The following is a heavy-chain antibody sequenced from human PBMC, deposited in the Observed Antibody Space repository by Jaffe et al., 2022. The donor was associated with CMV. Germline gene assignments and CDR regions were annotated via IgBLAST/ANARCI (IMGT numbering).Heavy chain of an antibody. CDR3: ARDSSGWDGYYYYGMDV. D-gene: IGHD6-19*01. V-gene: IGHV3-21*01. Sequence: EVQLVESGGGLVKPGGSLRLSCAASGFTFSSYSMNWVRQAPGKGLEWVSSISSSSSYIYYADSVKGRFTISRDNAKNSLYLQMNSLRAEDTAVYYCARDSSGWDGYYYYGMDVWGQGTTVTVSS. CDR2: ISSSSSYI. CDR1: GFTFSSYS. J-gene: IGHJ6*02.